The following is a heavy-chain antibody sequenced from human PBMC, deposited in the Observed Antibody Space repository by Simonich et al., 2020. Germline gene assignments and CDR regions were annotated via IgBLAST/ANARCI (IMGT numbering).Heavy chain of an antibody. D-gene: IGHD5-12*01. CDR2: IYYSGRT. V-gene: IGHV4-59*08. Sequence: QVQLQESGPGLVKPSETLSLTCTVSGGSISSYYWSWIRSPPGKGMEWFGYIYYSGRTNYNPSLKSRVTISVDTSKNQFALKLSSVTAADTAVYYCARHDRWLQFYFDYWGQGTLVTVSS. CDR1: GGSISSYY. CDR3: ARHDRWLQFYFDY. J-gene: IGHJ4*02.